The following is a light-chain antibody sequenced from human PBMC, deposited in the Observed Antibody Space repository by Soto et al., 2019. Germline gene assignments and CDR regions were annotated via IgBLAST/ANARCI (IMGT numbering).Light chain of an antibody. J-gene: IGKJ2*01. CDR1: QGSSSY. CDR2: SAS. V-gene: IGKV1-9*01. CDR3: LQLNSSPYT. Sequence: DIQLTQSPSFLSATVGDRVTITCRASQGSSSYLAWYQQKPGKAPKLLIYSASTLQSGVPSRFSGSGSGTEFTLTVSPLQLEDFANYYCLQLNSSPYTFGQGNKLEIK.